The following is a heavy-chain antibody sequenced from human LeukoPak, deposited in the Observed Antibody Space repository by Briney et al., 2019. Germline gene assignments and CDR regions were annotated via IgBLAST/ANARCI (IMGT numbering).Heavy chain of an antibody. Sequence: GGSLRLSCAASGFTFSSYEMNWVRQAPGKGLEWVSYISSSGSTIYYADSVKGRFTISRGNAKNSLYLQMKSLRVEDTAVYYCAREKPELDYWGQGTLVTVSS. J-gene: IGHJ4*02. CDR1: GFTFSSYE. CDR2: ISSSGSTI. CDR3: AREKPELDY. V-gene: IGHV3-48*03.